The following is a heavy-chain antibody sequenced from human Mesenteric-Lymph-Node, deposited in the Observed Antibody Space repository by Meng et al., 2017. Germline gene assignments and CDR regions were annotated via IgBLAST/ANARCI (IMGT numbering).Heavy chain of an antibody. J-gene: IGHJ1*01. Sequence: ASVKVSCKASGYTLTTYAMHWVRQAPGQGLDWMGWINTNTGDPTYAQGFTGRFVFSVDTSVSTTYLQISSLKADDTAVYYCARVKVSGEAYSHHWGQGTLVTVSS. CDR1: GYTLTTYA. CDR2: INTNTGDP. V-gene: IGHV7-4-1*02. CDR3: ARVKVSGEAYSHH.